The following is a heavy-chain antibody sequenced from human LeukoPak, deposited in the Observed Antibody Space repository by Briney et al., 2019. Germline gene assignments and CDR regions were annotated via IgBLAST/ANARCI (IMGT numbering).Heavy chain of an antibody. CDR2: IYTSGST. J-gene: IGHJ4*02. D-gene: IGHD3-22*01. CDR1: GGSISSGDYY. V-gene: IGHV4-61*02. CDR3: AREEYYYDSSGYYVGQGPTVCFDY. Sequence: PSQTLSLTCTVSGGSISSGDYYWSWIRQPPGKGLEWIGRIYTSGSTNYNPSLKSRVTMSVDTSKNQFSLKLSSVTAADTAVYYCAREEYYYDSSGYYVGQGPTVCFDYWGQGTLVTVSS.